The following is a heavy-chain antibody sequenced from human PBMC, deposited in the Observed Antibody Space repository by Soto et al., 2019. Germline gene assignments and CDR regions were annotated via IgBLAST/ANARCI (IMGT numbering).Heavy chain of an antibody. CDR3: ATYPDGAYVPPYDY. V-gene: IGHV3-30-3*01. CDR1: GFTFSSYA. D-gene: IGHD3-10*02. J-gene: IGHJ4*02. CDR2: ISYDGSNK. Sequence: RLSCAASGFTFSSYAMHWVRQAPGEGLEWVAVISYDGSNKYYADSMKGRFTISRDNSKNTLYLQMNSLRDDDMGIYYCATYPDGAYVPPYDYWGQGTLVTVSS.